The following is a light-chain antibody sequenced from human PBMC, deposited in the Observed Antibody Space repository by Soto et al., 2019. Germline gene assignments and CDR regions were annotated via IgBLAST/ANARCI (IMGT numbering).Light chain of an antibody. Sequence: DIQMTQSPSTLSASVGDRVTITCRASQSISRSLAWYQQKPGKAPNLLIYDASSLESGVPSRFSGSGFGTDFTLTISSLQPEDFATYYCQQSYSTPPKFGQGTKVDIK. V-gene: IGKV1-39*01. CDR1: QSISRS. J-gene: IGKJ1*01. CDR3: QQSYSTPPK. CDR2: DAS.